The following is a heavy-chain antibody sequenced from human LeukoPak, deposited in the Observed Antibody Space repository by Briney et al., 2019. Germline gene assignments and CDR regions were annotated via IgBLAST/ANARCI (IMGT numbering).Heavy chain of an antibody. CDR2: IVVGSGNT. J-gene: IGHJ6*03. V-gene: IGHV1-58*02. CDR1: GFTFTSSA. D-gene: IGHD6-6*01. Sequence: GASVKVSCKASGFTFTSSAMQWVRQARGQRLEWIGWIVVGSGNTNYAQKFQERVTITRDMSTSTTYMELSSLRSEDTAVYYCAADLSSSTPYYYYYYMDVWGKGTTVTVSS. CDR3: AADLSSSTPYYYYYYMDV.